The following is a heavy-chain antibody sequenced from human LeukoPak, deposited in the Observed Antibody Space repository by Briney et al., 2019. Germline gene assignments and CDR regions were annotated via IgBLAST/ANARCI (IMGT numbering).Heavy chain of an antibody. J-gene: IGHJ4*02. CDR2: ISNSGRTI. CDR1: GFTFSDYY. Sequence: GGSLRLSCAGSGFTFSDYYMSWIRQAPGKGLEWVSYISNSGRTIYYADSVKGRFTISRDNSKNTLYLQMNSLRAEDTAVYYCARRAGAYSHPYDYWGQGTLVTVSS. CDR3: ARRAGAYSHPYDY. V-gene: IGHV3-11*01. D-gene: IGHD4/OR15-4a*01.